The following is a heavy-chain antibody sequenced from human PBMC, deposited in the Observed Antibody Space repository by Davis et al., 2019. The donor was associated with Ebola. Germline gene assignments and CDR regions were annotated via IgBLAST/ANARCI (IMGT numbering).Heavy chain of an antibody. Sequence: GESLKISCQGSGYSFTNYWIAWVRQLPGKGPEWMGVIYSGDSDTRYSPSFEGQVTMSVDRYITTAFLQWSSLRASDTAIYYCARQESLYGWSDYWGQGTLVTVSS. D-gene: IGHD2/OR15-2a*01. J-gene: IGHJ4*02. CDR3: ARQESLYGWSDY. CDR1: GYSFTNYW. CDR2: IYSGDSDT. V-gene: IGHV5-51*01.